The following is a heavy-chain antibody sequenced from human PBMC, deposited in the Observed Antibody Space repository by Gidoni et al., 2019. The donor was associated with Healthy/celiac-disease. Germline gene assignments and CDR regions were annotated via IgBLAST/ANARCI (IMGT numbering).Heavy chain of an antibody. V-gene: IGHV3-30-3*01. Sequence: QVQLVESGGGVVQPGRSLRLSCAASGFTFSSYAMHWVRQAPGKGLEWVAVISYDGSNKYYADSVKGRFIISRDNSKNTLYLQMNSLRAEDTAVYYCARAAKVYPGDYWGQGTLVTVSS. D-gene: IGHD6-25*01. CDR3: ARAAKVYPGDY. CDR2: ISYDGSNK. CDR1: GFTFSSYA. J-gene: IGHJ4*02.